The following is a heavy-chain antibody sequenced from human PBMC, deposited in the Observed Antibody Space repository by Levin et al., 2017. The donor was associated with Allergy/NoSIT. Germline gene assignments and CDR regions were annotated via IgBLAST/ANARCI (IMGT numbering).Heavy chain of an antibody. J-gene: IGHJ4*02. D-gene: IGHD6-13*01. V-gene: IGHV4-59*01. CDR3: ARGRGTSSTWPPFDY. Sequence: SETLSLTCTVSGGSISSFYWSWIRQPPGKGLEWIGYIYYSGSTNYNPSLKSRVTISVDTSNNQFSLRLSSVTAADTAVYYCARGRGTSSTWPPFDYWGQGTLVTVSS. CDR1: GGSISSFY. CDR2: IYYSGST.